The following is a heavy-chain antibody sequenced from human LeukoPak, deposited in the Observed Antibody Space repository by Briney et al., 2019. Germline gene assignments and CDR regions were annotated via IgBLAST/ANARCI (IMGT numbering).Heavy chain of an antibody. D-gene: IGHD2-2*02. CDR2: IYSTGST. Sequence: PSETLSLTCTVSGGSISSFYWSWIRQPAGKGLEWIGRIYSTGSTNYNPSLKSRVTMSADTSKNQFSLKVRSVTAADTAVYYCAGGYCSSTSCYRLSWFDPWGQGTLVTVSS. V-gene: IGHV4-4*07. CDR1: GGSISSFY. J-gene: IGHJ5*02. CDR3: AGGYCSSTSCYRLSWFDP.